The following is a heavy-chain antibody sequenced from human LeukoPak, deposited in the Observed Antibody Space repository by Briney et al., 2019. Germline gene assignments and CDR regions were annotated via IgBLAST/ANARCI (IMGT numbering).Heavy chain of an antibody. CDR1: GFIFSNNI. CDR3: ARDVPLGCSGGSCYAADY. Sequence: GGSLRLSCAASGFIFSNNIMNWVRQAPGKGLEWVSSISSSSSYIYYADSVKGRFTISRDNAKNSLYLQMNSLRAEDTAVYYCARDVPLGCSGGSCYAADYWGQGTLVTVSS. V-gene: IGHV3-21*01. D-gene: IGHD2-15*01. J-gene: IGHJ4*02. CDR2: ISSSSSYI.